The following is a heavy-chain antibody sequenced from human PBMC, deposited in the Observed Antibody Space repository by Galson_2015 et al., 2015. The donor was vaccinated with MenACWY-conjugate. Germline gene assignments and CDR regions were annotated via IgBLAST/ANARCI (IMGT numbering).Heavy chain of an antibody. Sequence: SLRLSCAASGFAFSDYVMHWVRQAPGKGLEWAAAIWYDGRNKYYEESVKGRFTISRDNSQNTLYLQMNSLRAEDTAVYYCAKSDYDDAGGYGLDVWGQGTTVIVSS. D-gene: IGHD3-3*01. V-gene: IGHV3-33*06. CDR1: GFAFSDYV. CDR2: IWYDGRNK. J-gene: IGHJ6*02. CDR3: AKSDYDDAGGYGLDV.